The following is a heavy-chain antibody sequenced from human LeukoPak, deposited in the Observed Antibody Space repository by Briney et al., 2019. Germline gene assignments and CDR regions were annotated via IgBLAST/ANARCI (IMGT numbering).Heavy chain of an antibody. CDR1: GFTFGSFS. CDR3: ARDPGRSGGRCYSDY. J-gene: IGHJ4*02. V-gene: IGHV3-21*01. D-gene: IGHD2-15*01. Sequence: GGSLRLSCAASGFTFGSFSMTWVRQAPGKGLEWVSTISSSGSYIYYADSVKGRFTISRDNAKNSLYLQMNSLRAEDTAVYYCARDPGRSGGRCYSDYWGQGTLVTVSS. CDR2: ISSSGSYI.